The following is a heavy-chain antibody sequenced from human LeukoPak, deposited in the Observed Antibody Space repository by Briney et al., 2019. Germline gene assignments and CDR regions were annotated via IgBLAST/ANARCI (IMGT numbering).Heavy chain of an antibody. D-gene: IGHD1-26*01. CDR2: ISGSGGST. V-gene: IGHV3-23*01. CDR3: AKEGKWEPYH. J-gene: IGHJ5*02. Sequence: PGGSLRLSCAASGFTFSNYGIHWVRQAPGKGLEWVSAISGSGGSTYYADSVKGRFTISRDNSKNTLYLQMNSLRAEDTAVYYCAKEGKWEPYHWGQGTLVTVSS. CDR1: GFTFSNYG.